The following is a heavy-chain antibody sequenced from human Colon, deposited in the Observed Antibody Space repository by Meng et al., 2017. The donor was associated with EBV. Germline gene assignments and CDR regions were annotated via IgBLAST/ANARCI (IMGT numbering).Heavy chain of an antibody. CDR3: ARSRWLLLQL. CDR2: IDDSGNI. Sequence: QVHHQQRGAGLLQPSETLSLTCTVYGGPFSGFYWTWIRQSPGKGLEWIGEIDDSGNIIYNPSLKSRVTISGDTSKNQFSLNVSSVTAADTAVYYCARSRWLLLQLWGQGTLVTVSS. CDR1: GGPFSGFY. J-gene: IGHJ4*02. V-gene: IGHV4-34*01. D-gene: IGHD3-22*01.